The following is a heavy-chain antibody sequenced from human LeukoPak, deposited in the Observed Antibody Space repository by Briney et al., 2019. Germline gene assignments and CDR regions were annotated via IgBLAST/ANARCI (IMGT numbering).Heavy chain of an antibody. CDR3: AKVRYSSGWYQESDFDY. D-gene: IGHD6-19*01. Sequence: GRSLRLSCAASGFTLDDYAMHWVRQAPGKGLEWVSGISWNSGTIGYADSVKGRFTISRDNAKNSLYLQMNSLRAEDTALYYCAKVRYSSGWYQESDFDYWGRGTLVTVSS. CDR1: GFTLDDYA. J-gene: IGHJ4*02. CDR2: ISWNSGTI. V-gene: IGHV3-9*01.